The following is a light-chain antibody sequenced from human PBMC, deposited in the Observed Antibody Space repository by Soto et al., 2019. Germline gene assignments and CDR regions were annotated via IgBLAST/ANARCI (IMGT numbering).Light chain of an antibody. V-gene: IGKV1-39*01. CDR1: QSISSY. Sequence: DIPMTQSPSSLSASVGDRVTITCRASQSISSYLNWYQQKPGKAPKLLIYAASSLQSGVPSRFSGSGSGTDVTLTISSLQPEDFATYYCQQSYSTPPVTFGQGTRLEIK. J-gene: IGKJ5*01. CDR2: AAS. CDR3: QQSYSTPPVT.